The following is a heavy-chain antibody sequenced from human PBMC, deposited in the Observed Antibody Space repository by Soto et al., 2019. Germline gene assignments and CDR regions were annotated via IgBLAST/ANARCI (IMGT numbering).Heavy chain of an antibody. D-gene: IGHD3-22*01. CDR1: GITFSNAW. V-gene: IGHV3-15*07. CDR2: IKSNTEGGTT. CDR3: TTHSNLYDNSGSYRLDY. Sequence: EVQLVESGGGLVKPGGSLRLSCAVSGITFSNAWMNWVRQAPGKGLEWVGRIKSNTEGGTTDYAAPVKRRFSISRDDSTNTLSLQMNSLTTRDTAVYFCTTHSNLYDNSGSYRLDYWGQGTLVTVSS. J-gene: IGHJ4*02.